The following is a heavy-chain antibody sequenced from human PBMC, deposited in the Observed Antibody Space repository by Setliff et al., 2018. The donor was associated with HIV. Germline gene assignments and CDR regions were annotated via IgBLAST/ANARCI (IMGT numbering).Heavy chain of an antibody. D-gene: IGHD3-22*01. J-gene: IGHJ4*02. CDR3: AATYYYDSSGLHGFDY. Sequence: ASVKVSCKASGGTFSSYAISWVRQAPGQGLEWMGGIIPAFDTASYAQNFQGRVAITADESTSTAYMELSSLRSEDTAVYYCAATYYYDSSGLHGFDYWGQGTLVTVSS. CDR1: GGTFSSYA. CDR2: IIPAFDTA. V-gene: IGHV1-69*13.